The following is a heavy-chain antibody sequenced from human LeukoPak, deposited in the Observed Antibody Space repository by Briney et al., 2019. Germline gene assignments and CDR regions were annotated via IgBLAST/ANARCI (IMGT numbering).Heavy chain of an antibody. D-gene: IGHD3-10*01. Sequence: PSETLSLTCTVSGGSISSSSYYWGWIRQPPGKGLEWIGSIYYSGSTYYNPSLKSRVTISVDTSKNQFSLKLSSVTAADTAVYYCARAYGSGKFFDPWGQGTLVTVSS. CDR2: IYYSGST. CDR1: GGSISSSSYY. CDR3: ARAYGSGKFFDP. J-gene: IGHJ5*02. V-gene: IGHV4-39*07.